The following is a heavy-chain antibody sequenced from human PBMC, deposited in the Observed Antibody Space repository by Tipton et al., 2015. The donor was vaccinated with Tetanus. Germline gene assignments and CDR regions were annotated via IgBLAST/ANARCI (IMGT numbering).Heavy chain of an antibody. CDR2: INHSGST. CDR1: GGSFSAYY. CDR3: ARANNDYPKKGPFDY. D-gene: IGHD5-12*01. J-gene: IGHJ4*01. V-gene: IGHV4-34*01. Sequence: TLSLTCAVYGGSFSAYYWSWIRQSPGKGLEWIGEINHSGSTAYSPSFKSRVTISIDTSKNQFSLKLKSVTAADTAVYYCARANNDYPKKGPFDYWGQGILVIVSS.